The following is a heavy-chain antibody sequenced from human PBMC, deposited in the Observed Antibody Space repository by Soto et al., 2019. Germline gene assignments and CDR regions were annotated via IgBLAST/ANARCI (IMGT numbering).Heavy chain of an antibody. J-gene: IGHJ4*02. Sequence: GSLRLSCAASGFTFSSYAMSWVRQAPGKGLEWVSAISGSGGSTYYADSVKGRLTIPRDNSKNTLYVQMNGLRVEDTAVYYCAKETVYSSSWYSPFYFDYWGQGT. CDR3: AKETVYSSSWYSPFYFDY. V-gene: IGHV3-23*01. CDR1: GFTFSSYA. CDR2: ISGSGGST. D-gene: IGHD6-13*01.